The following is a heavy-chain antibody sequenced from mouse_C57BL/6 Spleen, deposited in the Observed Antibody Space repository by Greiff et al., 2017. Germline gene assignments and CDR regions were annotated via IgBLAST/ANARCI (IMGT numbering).Heavy chain of an antibody. J-gene: IGHJ3*01. CDR1: GYTFTSYW. Sequence: QVQLKQPGAELVKPGASVKMSCKASGYTFTSYWITWVKQRPGQGLEWIGDIYPGSGSTNYNEKFKSKATLTVDTSSSSAYMQLSSLTSEDSAVFYCERPLLLLRYPWFAYWGQGTLVTVSA. D-gene: IGHD1-1*01. CDR3: ERPLLLLRYPWFAY. V-gene: IGHV1-55*01. CDR2: IYPGSGST.